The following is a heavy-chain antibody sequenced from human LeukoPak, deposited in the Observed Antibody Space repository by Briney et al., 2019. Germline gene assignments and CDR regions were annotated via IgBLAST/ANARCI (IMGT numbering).Heavy chain of an antibody. Sequence: SETLSLTCAVYGGSFSGYYWSWIRQPPGKGLEWIGDINHSGSTNYNPSLKSRVTISVDTSKNQFSLKLSSVTAADTAVYYCARERNHYGSGSYYVDYWGQGTLVTVSS. CDR1: GGSFSGYY. J-gene: IGHJ4*02. D-gene: IGHD3-10*01. CDR3: ARERNHYGSGSYYVDY. V-gene: IGHV4-34*01. CDR2: INHSGST.